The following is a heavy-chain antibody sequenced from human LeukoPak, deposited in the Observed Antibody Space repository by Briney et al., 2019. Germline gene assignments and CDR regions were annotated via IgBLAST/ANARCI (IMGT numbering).Heavy chain of an antibody. J-gene: IGHJ4*02. V-gene: IGHV3-7*05. CDR3: AVGQLGLLQDY. CDR2: IKQDGSEK. D-gene: IGHD6-13*01. CDR1: GFTFSSYW. Sequence: GGSLRLSCAASGFTFSSYWMSWVRQAPGKGLEWVANIKQDGSEKYYVDSVKGRFTISRDDAKNSPYLQMNSLRAEDTAVYYCAVGQLGLLQDYWGQGTLVIVSS.